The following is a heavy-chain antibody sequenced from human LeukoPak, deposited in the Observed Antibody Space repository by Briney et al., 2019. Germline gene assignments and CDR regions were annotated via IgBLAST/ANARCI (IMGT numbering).Heavy chain of an antibody. CDR1: GFTFSSYS. V-gene: IGHV4-30-4*08. D-gene: IGHD2-2*01. CDR2: IYYSGST. CDR3: ARAAPLLIVVGYFDY. J-gene: IGHJ4*02. Sequence: LRLSCTASGFTFSSYSMNWVRQPPGKGLEWIGYIYYSGSTYYDPSLKSRVTISVDTSKNQFSLKLSSVTAADTAVYYCARAAPLLIVVGYFDYWGQGTLVTVSS.